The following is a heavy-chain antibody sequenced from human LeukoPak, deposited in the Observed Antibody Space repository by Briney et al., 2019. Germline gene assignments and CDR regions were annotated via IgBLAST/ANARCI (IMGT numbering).Heavy chain of an antibody. Sequence: GESLKISCKGFGYSFTSYWIGWVRQMPGKGLEWMGIIYPGDSDTRYSPSFQGQVTISADKSISTAYLQWSSLKASDTAMYYCARQADLDTAMGDYWGQGTLVTVSS. J-gene: IGHJ4*02. CDR1: GYSFTSYW. V-gene: IGHV5-51*01. CDR3: ARQADLDTAMGDY. D-gene: IGHD5-18*01. CDR2: IYPGDSDT.